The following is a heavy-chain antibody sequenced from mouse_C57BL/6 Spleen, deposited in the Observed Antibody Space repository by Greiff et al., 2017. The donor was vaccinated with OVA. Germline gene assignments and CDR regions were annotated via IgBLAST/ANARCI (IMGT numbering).Heavy chain of an antibody. CDR3: ASSYYSNLAWFAY. V-gene: IGHV2-9-1*01. CDR1: GFSLTSYA. Sequence: VQLQQSGPGLVAPSQSLSITCTVSGFSLTSYAISWVRQPPGKGLEWLGVIWTGGGTNYNSALKSRLSISKDNSKSQVFLKMNSLQTDDTARYYCASSYYSNLAWFAYWGQGTLVTVSA. J-gene: IGHJ3*01. CDR2: IWTGGGT. D-gene: IGHD2-5*01.